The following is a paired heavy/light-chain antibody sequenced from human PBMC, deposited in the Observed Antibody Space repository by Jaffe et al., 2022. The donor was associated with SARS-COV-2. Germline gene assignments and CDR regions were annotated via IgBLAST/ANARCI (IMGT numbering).Heavy chain of an antibody. J-gene: IGHJ4*02. D-gene: IGHD4-4*01. Sequence: QVQLQQSGPGLVKPSQTLSLTCAISGDSVSSSSAAWNWIRQSPSRGLEWLGRTYYRSKWYNDYAVSLKSRITINPDTSKNQFSLQLNSVTPEDTAVYYCARDISNLLDYWGQGTLVTVSS. CDR1: GDSVSSSSAA. CDR2: TYYRSKWYN. CDR3: ARDISNLLDY. V-gene: IGHV6-1*01.
Light chain of an antibody. CDR1: QSVLHISINKSY. CDR3: QQYYNRT. Sequence: DIVMTQSPDSLAVSLGERATINCKSSQSVLHISINKSYVAWYQQKPGQPPKLLITWASTRKFGVPDRFSGSESGTDFTLTISSLQAEDVAVYYCQQYYNRTFGQGTKVEIK. CDR2: WAS. V-gene: IGKV4-1*01. J-gene: IGKJ1*01.